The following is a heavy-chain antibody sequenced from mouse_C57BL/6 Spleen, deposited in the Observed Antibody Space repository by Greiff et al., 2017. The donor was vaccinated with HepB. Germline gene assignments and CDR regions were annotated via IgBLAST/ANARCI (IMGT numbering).Heavy chain of an antibody. CDR2: IYPGSGST. Sequence: VQLQQPGAELVKPGASVKMSCKASGYTFTSYWITWVKQRPGQGLEWIGDIYPGSGSTNYNKKFKSKATLTVDTSSSTAYMQLSSLTSEDSAVYYCARSYYDYDGYYFDYWGQGTTLTVSS. CDR1: GYTFTSYW. V-gene: IGHV1-55*01. J-gene: IGHJ2*01. CDR3: ARSYYDYDGYYFDY. D-gene: IGHD2-4*01.